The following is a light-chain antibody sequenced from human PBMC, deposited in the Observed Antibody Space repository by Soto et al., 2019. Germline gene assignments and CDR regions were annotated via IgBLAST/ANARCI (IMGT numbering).Light chain of an antibody. CDR1: QTIANN. V-gene: IGKV3-15*01. CDR2: GAS. CDR3: QQYNNWPPYT. J-gene: IGKJ2*01. Sequence: ETVMTQSPATLSVSPGERATLSCRASQTIANNLAWYQQRPGQAPRLLIYGASTRATGIPARFSGSGSGTEFTLTISSLQSEDFAIYYCQQYNNWPPYTFGQGIKLEMK.